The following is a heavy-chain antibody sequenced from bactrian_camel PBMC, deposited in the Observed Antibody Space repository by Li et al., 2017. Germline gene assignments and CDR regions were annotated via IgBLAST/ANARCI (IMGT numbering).Heavy chain of an antibody. Sequence: HVQLVESGGGSAQAGGSLRLSCAVSGFSSAYTFNTFSMAWFRQAPGKEREGVAGIETIENDGRISYADSVKGRFTISRDNAKDTLYLQMNSLKIEDTAVYYCALGSSRQATMTARGKGTQVTVS. CDR1: AYTFNTFS. CDR2: IETIENDGRI. J-gene: IGHJ4*01. V-gene: IGHV3S1*01. D-gene: IGHD3*01.